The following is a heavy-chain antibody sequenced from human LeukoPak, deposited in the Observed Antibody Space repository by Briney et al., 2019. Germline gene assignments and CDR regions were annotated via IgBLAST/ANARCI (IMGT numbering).Heavy chain of an antibody. J-gene: IGHJ3*02. Sequence: PGGSLRLSCAASGFTFSSYWMHWVRQAPGKGLEWVSFTDTSGRYVYYGDSVKGRFTISRDNAKNLLFLQMNGLRAEDTALYYCARGRSITLLRGVAMSDGFDIWGQGAMVAVSS. CDR2: TDTSGRYV. V-gene: IGHV3-21*06. CDR1: GFTFSSYW. CDR3: ARGRSITLLRGVAMSDGFDI. D-gene: IGHD3-10*01.